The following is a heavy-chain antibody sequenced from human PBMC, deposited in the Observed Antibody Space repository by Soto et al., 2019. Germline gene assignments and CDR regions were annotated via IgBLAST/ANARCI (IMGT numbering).Heavy chain of an antibody. D-gene: IGHD4-17*01. CDR3: ARVAETTGVSSLDY. V-gene: IGHV1-18*01. CDR1: GYTFTNYA. Sequence: QVHLVQSGTEVMKPWASVKVSCKASGYTFTNYAISWVRQAPGQGLEWMGWISTYNGNTNSAQKLQGRVTMTTDTSTSTAYMELGSLTSDDTAVYDCARVAETTGVSSLDYWDQGTLVTVSS. J-gene: IGHJ4*02. CDR2: ISTYNGNT.